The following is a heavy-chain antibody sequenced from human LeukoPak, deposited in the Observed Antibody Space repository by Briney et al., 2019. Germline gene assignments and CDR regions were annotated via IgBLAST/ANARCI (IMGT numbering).Heavy chain of an antibody. J-gene: IGHJ4*02. Sequence: GGSLRLSCAASGFTFSNNGMTWVRQAPGKGMEWVTGISDGGDTTYDAGSVKGRFTVSRDNSKNILYLQMNSLRAEDTAIYYCAKTQEFFDHWGQGSLVTVSS. CDR1: GFTFSNNG. CDR3: AKTQEFFDH. V-gene: IGHV3-23*01. D-gene: IGHD3-10*01. CDR2: ISDGGDTT.